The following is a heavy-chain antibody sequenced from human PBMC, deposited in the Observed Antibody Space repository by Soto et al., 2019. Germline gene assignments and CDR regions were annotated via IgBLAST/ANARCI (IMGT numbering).Heavy chain of an antibody. Sequence: QVQRVQSGPEVKKPGASVKVSCKTSGYTFTRYGITWVRQAPGQGLEWMGWITTDKGKTTYAQKFQGRVTMTTDTSTSTAYMELRSLRSDDTAVYYCATRSPAFDYWGQGTLVTVSS. CDR2: ITTDKGKT. J-gene: IGHJ4*02. V-gene: IGHV1-18*01. CDR3: ATRSPAFDY. CDR1: GYTFTRYG.